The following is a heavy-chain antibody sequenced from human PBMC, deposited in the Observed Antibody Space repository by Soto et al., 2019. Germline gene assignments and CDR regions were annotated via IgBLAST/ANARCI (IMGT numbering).Heavy chain of an antibody. CDR2: ISWDGGST. CDR1: GFTFDDYT. CDR3: AKDIARYYYGMDV. J-gene: IGHJ6*02. Sequence: GGSLRLSCAASGFTFDDYTMHWVRQAPGKGLEWVSLISWDGGSTYYADSVKGRFTIFRDNSKNSLYLQMNSLRTEDTALYYCAKDIARYYYGMDVWGQGTTVTVSS. V-gene: IGHV3-43*01.